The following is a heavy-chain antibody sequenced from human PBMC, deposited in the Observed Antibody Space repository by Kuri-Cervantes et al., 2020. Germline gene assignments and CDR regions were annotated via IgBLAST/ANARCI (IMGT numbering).Heavy chain of an antibody. V-gene: IGHV3-7*01. CDR1: GFTFSSYW. J-gene: IGHJ4*02. CDR3: ATGNGDSRYYFDC. D-gene: IGHD4-17*01. CDR2: IKQDGSEK. Sequence: GESLKISCAASGFTFSSYWMSWVRQAPGKGLEWVANIKQDGSEKYYVDSVKGRFTISRDNAKNTLYLQMNNLRVEDTAVYYCATGNGDSRYYFDCWGQGTLVTVSS.